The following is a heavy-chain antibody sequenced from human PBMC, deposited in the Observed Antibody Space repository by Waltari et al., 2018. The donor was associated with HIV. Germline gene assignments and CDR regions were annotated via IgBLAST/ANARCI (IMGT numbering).Heavy chain of an antibody. CDR3: ARRLLEWRGGENGAFHI. CDR1: AYTFTSYY. Sequence: QSVQSGAELKMPRASVRVSCKASAYTFTSYYLNRVRKATERGLEWMGWLNSNSGATGYAQKFQGRGTRTLTTSTITAYLEVISLRSEDTAVYYSARRLLEWRGGENGAFHIWGPGTMVPGSS. CDR2: LNSNSGAT. J-gene: IGHJ3*02. V-gene: IGHV1-8*02. D-gene: IGHD2-8*01.